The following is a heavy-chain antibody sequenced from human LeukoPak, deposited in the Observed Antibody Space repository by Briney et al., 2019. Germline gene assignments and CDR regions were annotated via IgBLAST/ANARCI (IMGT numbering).Heavy chain of an antibody. V-gene: IGHV1-69*13. Sequence: SVKVSCKASGGTFGSYAISWVRQAPGQGLEWMGGIIPVFGTSNYAQKFQGRVTITADESTRTAYMELSSLRSEDTAVYYCARVTGGRYCSTTSCYMRGWFDPWGQGTLVTVSS. CDR1: GGTFGSYA. J-gene: IGHJ5*02. D-gene: IGHD2-2*02. CDR3: ARVTGGRYCSTTSCYMRGWFDP. CDR2: IIPVFGTS.